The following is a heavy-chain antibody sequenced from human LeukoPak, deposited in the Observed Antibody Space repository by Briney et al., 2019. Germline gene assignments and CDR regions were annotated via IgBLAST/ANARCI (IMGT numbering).Heavy chain of an antibody. V-gene: IGHV3-7*03. J-gene: IGHJ4*02. Sequence: GGSLRLSCVASGFTFSESWMTWVRQAPGKGLEWVANIKVDGSEKYYLDSVKGRFTISRDNAKNSVYLQVNSLRTEDTAVYYCARKTGMTGEAFDYWGQGTLVTVSS. CDR2: IKVDGSEK. CDR3: ARKTGMTGEAFDY. D-gene: IGHD1-1*01. CDR1: GFTFSESW.